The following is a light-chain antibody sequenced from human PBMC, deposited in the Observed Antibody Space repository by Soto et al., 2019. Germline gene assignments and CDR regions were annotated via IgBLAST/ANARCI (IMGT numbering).Light chain of an antibody. CDR1: SSNIGAGYD. Sequence: QSVLTQPPSVSGAPGRRVTISCTGSSSNIGAGYDEHWYQQLPGTAPKLLIYGNSNRPSGVPDRFSGSKSGTSASLAITGLQAEDEADYYCQSYDSSLSGYVFGTGTKVTVL. J-gene: IGLJ1*01. CDR2: GNS. CDR3: QSYDSSLSGYV. V-gene: IGLV1-40*01.